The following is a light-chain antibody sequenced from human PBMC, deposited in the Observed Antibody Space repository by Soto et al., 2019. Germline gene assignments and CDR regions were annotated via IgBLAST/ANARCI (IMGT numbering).Light chain of an antibody. CDR3: QTCGSGTVV. J-gene: IGLJ2*01. Sequence: QLVLTQSPSASASLGASVKLTCTLSSGHSNYAIAWHQQQSEKGPRYLMKLNSDGSHSKGDGIPVRFSGSRAGAERYLTISRTQCEEVTDYFYQTCGSGTVVFGGGTKLTVL. CDR2: LNSDGSH. V-gene: IGLV4-69*01. CDR1: SGHSNYA.